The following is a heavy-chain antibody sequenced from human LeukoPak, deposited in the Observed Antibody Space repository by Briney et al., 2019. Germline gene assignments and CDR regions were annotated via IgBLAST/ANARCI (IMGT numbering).Heavy chain of an antibody. D-gene: IGHD3-10*01. V-gene: IGHV4-31*03. CDR1: GGSISSGAHY. J-gene: IGHJ4*02. CDR3: ARGGSGEGY. Sequence: PSGTLSLTCTVSGGSISSGAHYWSWIRQHPGKGLEWIGYINYSGSTYYSPSLKSRVTISADTSKNQFSLKLSSVTAADTAVYYCARGGSGEGYWGQGTLVTVSS. CDR2: INYSGST.